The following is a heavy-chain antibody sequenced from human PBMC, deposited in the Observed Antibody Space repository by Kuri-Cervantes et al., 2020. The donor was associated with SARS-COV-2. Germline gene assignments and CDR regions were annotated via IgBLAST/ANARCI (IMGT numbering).Heavy chain of an antibody. CDR1: GGSISSSSYY. CDR3: ARNRYCSSTSCYMEFSF. Sequence: GSLRLSCTVSGGSISSSSYYWGWIRQPPGKGLEWIGSIYYSGSTYYNPSLKSRVTISVDTSKNQFSLKLSSVTAADTAVYYCARNRYCSSTSCYMEFSFWGQGTLVTVSS. V-gene: IGHV4-39*07. CDR2: IYYSGST. D-gene: IGHD2-2*02. J-gene: IGHJ4*02.